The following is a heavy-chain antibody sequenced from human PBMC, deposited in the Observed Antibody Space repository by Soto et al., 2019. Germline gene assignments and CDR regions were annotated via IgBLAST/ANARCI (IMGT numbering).Heavy chain of an antibody. V-gene: IGHV3-23*01. Sequence: GGSLSLSCAASGFTFTNYAVSWVRQAPGKGLEWVSAISGSGSRTYYADSVKGRFTISRDNSKNTVYLQMNSLRAEDTAVYYCARENDYGSGRKVFDYWGQGTLVTVSS. CDR1: GFTFTNYA. J-gene: IGHJ4*02. D-gene: IGHD6-19*01. CDR3: ARENDYGSGRKVFDY. CDR2: ISGSGSRT.